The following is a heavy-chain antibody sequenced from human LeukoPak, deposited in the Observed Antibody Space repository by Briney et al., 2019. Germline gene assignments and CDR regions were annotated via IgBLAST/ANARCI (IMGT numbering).Heavy chain of an antibody. CDR3: ARAIGYGGNRIDY. CDR2: ISAYNGNT. CDR1: GYTFNTYG. V-gene: IGHV1-18*01. Sequence: ASVKVSCKASGYTFNTYGISWVRQAPGQGLEWMGWISAYNGNTNYAQKLQGRVTLTTDTSTSTAYMELRSLRSDDAAVHYCARAIGYGGNRIDYWGQGTLVTVSS. D-gene: IGHD4-23*01. J-gene: IGHJ4*02.